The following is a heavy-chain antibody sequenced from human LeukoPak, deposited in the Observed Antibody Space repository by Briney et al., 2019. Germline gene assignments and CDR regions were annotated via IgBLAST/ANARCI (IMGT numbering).Heavy chain of an antibody. D-gene: IGHD6-19*01. J-gene: IGHJ4*02. V-gene: IGHV4-31*03. CDR1: GGSISSGGYY. Sequence: SETLSLTCTVSGGSISSGGYYWSWIRQHPGKGLEWIGYIYYSGSAYYNPSLKSRVTISVDTSKNQFSLKLSSVTAADTAVYYCARDGRRAVAGEFDYWGQGTLVTVSS. CDR3: ARDGRRAVAGEFDY. CDR2: IYYSGSA.